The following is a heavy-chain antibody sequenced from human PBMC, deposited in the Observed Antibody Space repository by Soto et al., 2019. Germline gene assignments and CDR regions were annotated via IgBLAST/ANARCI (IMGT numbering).Heavy chain of an antibody. CDR3: AKDLWDFAYYIAVAGRTSHYYYGMDV. CDR1: GFTFSSYG. CDR2: ISYDGSNK. J-gene: IGHJ6*02. Sequence: GGSLRLSCAASGFTFSSYGMHWVRQAPGKGLEWVAVISYDGSNKYYADSVKGRFTISRDNSKNTLYLQMNSLRAEDTAVYYCAKDLWDFAYYIAVAGRTSHYYYGMDVWGQGTTVTVSS. V-gene: IGHV3-30*18. D-gene: IGHD6-19*01.